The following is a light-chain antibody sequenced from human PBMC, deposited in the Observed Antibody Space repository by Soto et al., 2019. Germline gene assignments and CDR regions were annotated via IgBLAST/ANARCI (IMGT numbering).Light chain of an antibody. CDR3: QSYDSSLSGYV. V-gene: IGLV1-40*01. Sequence: QSVLTQPPSVSGAPGQRVTISCTGSRSNIGPTYDVHWYQQLPGTAPKLLLYANTNRPSGVPDRFSGSKSGTSASLAITGLQAEDEADYFCQSYDSSLSGYVFGTGTKLTVL. CDR2: ANT. CDR1: RSNIGPTYD. J-gene: IGLJ1*01.